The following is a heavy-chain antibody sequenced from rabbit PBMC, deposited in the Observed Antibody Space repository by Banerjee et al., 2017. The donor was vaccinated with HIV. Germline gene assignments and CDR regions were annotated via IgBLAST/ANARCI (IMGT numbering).Heavy chain of an antibody. CDR1: GFTLSSYW. CDR2: IYAGSSGNI. Sequence: QEQLVESGGGLVQPGGSLKLSCKASGFTLSSYWMCWVRQAPGKGLEWIACIYAGSSGNIYYASWAKGRFTISKTSSTTVTLQMTSLTAADTATYFCARGAGIHYADLWGPGTLVTVS. V-gene: IGHV1S45*01. J-gene: IGHJ4*01. D-gene: IGHD4-2*01. CDR3: ARGAGIHYADL.